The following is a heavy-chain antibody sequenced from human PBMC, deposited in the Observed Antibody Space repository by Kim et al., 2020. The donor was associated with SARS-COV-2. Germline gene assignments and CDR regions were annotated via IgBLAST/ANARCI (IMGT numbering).Heavy chain of an antibody. CDR1: GGSLSHYY. V-gene: IGHV4-59*08. D-gene: IGHD3-9*01. J-gene: IGHJ5*01. CDR2: IYESGTT. Sequence: SETLSLTCTVSGGSLSHYYWSWIRQPPGKGLEWIGCIYESGTTNYNPTLKSRVTMSIDTSKTQFSLRLSSVTAEDTAVYYCARLSVLRFSDWFSRASLGWLDPWGQGTLVTVSS. CDR3: ARLSVLRFSDWFSRASLGWLDP.